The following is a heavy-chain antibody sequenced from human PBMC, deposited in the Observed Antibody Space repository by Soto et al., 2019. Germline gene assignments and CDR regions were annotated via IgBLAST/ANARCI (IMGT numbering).Heavy chain of an antibody. CDR3: AKGLRGSTSSYYYALDV. CDR2: ISSSSSYT. Sequence: LRLSCAVSGFTFSSHSMTWVRQAPVKGLEWVSSISSSSSYTYYADSVKGRFTISRDNAKDSLYLQMDSLRAEDTAVYYCAKGLRGSTSSYYYALDVWGQGTTVTVSS. V-gene: IGHV3-21*04. D-gene: IGHD2-2*01. CDR1: GFTFSSHS. J-gene: IGHJ6*02.